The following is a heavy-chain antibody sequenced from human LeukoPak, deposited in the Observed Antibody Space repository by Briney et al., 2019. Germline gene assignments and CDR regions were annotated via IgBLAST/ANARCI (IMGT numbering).Heavy chain of an antibody. CDR1: GTSIRSNY. V-gene: IGHV4-59*01. CDR3: ARETYSGSLYFDY. CDR2: IYHNGDT. Sequence: SETLSLTCTVSGTSIRSNYWSWVRQPPGKGLEWLGYIYHNGDTHLNPALKSRVTISVDTSKNQFSLKLSSVTAADTAVYYCARETYSGSLYFDYWGQGTLVTVSS. D-gene: IGHD1-26*01. J-gene: IGHJ4*02.